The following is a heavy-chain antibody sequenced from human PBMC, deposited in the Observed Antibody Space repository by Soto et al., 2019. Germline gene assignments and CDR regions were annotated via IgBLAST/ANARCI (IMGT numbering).Heavy chain of an antibody. Sequence: EALKLFWKCSCYSFTSYWIGLVRQRPGKGLEWMGIIYPGDSDTRYSPSFQGQVTISADKSISTAYLQWSSLKASDTAMYYCARVGYYYDSSGYQGAFDIWGQGTMVTVSS. J-gene: IGHJ3*02. V-gene: IGHV5-51*01. CDR1: CYSFTSYW. CDR3: ARVGYYYDSSGYQGAFDI. D-gene: IGHD3-22*01. CDR2: IYPGDSDT.